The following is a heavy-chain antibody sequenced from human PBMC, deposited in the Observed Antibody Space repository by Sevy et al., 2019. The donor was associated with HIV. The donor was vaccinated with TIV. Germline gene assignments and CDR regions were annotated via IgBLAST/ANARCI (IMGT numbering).Heavy chain of an antibody. V-gene: IGHV3-53*01. J-gene: IGHJ3*02. CDR3: ARAGDIVATTSADAFDI. CDR2: IYSGGST. D-gene: IGHD5-12*01. Sequence: GGSLRLSCAASGFTVSSNYMSWVRQAPGKGLEWVSVIYSGGSTYYADSVKGRFTTSRDNSKNTLYLQMNSLRAEDTAVYYCARAGDIVATTSADAFDIWGQGTMVTVSS. CDR1: GFTVSSNY.